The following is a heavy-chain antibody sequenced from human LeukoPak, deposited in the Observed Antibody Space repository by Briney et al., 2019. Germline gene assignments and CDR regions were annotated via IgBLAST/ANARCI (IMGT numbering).Heavy chain of an antibody. CDR3: ARDFPSSGWYSGWFDP. J-gene: IGHJ5*02. V-gene: IGHV4-39*07. CDR2: IYYSGST. CDR1: GGSISSSSYY. D-gene: IGHD6-19*01. Sequence: PSETLSLTCTVSGGSISSSSYYWGWIRQPPGKGLEWIGSIYYSGSTYYNPSLKSRVTISVDTSKNQFSLKLSSVTAADTAVYYCARDFPSSGWYSGWFDPWGQGTLVTVSS.